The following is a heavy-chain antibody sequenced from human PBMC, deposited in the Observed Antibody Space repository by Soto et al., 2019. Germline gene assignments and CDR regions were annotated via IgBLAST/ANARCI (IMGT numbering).Heavy chain of an antibody. Sequence: ASVKVSCKASGYTFTGYYMHWVRQAPGQGLEWMGWINPNSGGTNYAQKFQGWVTMTRDTSISTAYMELSRLRSDDTAVYYCARGEAWGYYDFWSGYTTFFDYWGQGTLVTVSS. CDR1: GYTFTGYY. V-gene: IGHV1-2*04. CDR3: ARGEAWGYYDFWSGYTTFFDY. J-gene: IGHJ4*02. CDR2: INPNSGGT. D-gene: IGHD3-3*01.